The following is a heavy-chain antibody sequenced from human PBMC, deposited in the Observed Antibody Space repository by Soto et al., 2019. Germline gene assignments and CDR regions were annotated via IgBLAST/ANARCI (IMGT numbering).Heavy chain of an antibody. V-gene: IGHV4-59*08. J-gene: IGHJ4*03. Sequence: PSETLSLTCTVSGGSISSYYWSWIRQPPGKGLEWIGYIYYSGSTNYNPSLKSRVTISVDTSKNQFSLSLTSVTAADTAVYYCARSPQYYTPGSSPFDYWGPGTMVTVSS. D-gene: IGHD3-3*01. CDR3: ARSPQYYTPGSSPFDY. CDR1: GGSISSYY. CDR2: IYYSGST.